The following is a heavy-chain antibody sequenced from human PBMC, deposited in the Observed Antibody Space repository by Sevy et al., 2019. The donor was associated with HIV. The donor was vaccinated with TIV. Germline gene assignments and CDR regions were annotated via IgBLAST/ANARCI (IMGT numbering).Heavy chain of an antibody. D-gene: IGHD3-3*01. V-gene: IGHV1-24*01. CDR1: GYTLTKLP. J-gene: IGHJ6*02. CDR3: ATLDFWSENPFYGTDV. CDR2: FDPEDGET. Sequence: ASVKVSCKVSGYTLTKLPMHWVRQAPGKGLEWMVGFDPEDGETIYAQRFQGRVTMTEDTSTDTAYMELSSLRSEDTAVYYCATLDFWSENPFYGTDVWGQGTTVTVSS.